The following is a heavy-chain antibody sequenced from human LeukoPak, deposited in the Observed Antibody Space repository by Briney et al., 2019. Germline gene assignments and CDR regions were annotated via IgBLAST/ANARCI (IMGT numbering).Heavy chain of an antibody. CDR3: TAEIYRGHVYSYYYGMDV. J-gene: IGHJ6*02. CDR2: IVVGSDST. D-gene: IGHD5-12*01. Sequence: SVKVSCKASGFTFSNSAFQWVRQARGQRPEWIGWIVVGSDSTKYAQKFQERVSITRDMSTSTVYMELSSLRSEDTAVYYCTAEIYRGHVYSYYYGMDVWGQGTTVTVFS. V-gene: IGHV1-58*01. CDR1: GFTFSNSA.